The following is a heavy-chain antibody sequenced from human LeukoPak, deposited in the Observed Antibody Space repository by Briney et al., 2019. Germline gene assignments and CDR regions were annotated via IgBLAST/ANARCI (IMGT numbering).Heavy chain of an antibody. CDR1: GGSFSGYY. CDR3: ARGPNYVWGSYQYFDY. CDR2: IYFSGTT. V-gene: IGHV4-30-4*01. J-gene: IGHJ4*02. D-gene: IGHD3-16*02. Sequence: SETLSLTCAVYGGSFSGYYWSWIRQSPEKGLEWLGYIYFSGTTSYNPSLKSRVTISVDTSRNQFSLKLTSVTAADTAVYYCARGPNYVWGSYQYFDYWGQGTLVTVSS.